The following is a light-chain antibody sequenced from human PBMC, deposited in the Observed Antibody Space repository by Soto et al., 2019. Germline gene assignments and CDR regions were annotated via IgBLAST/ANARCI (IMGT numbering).Light chain of an antibody. J-gene: IGKJ1*01. CDR3: QQYNNLPRT. CDR1: QSVSNN. Sequence: EIVMTQSPATLSVSPGERATLSCRVSQSVSNNLAWYQQKPGQAPRLLIYGASTRATGIPARFSGSGSGTDFTLTISSLQSEDFAVYYCQQYNNLPRTFGHGTKVEIK. V-gene: IGKV3-15*01. CDR2: GAS.